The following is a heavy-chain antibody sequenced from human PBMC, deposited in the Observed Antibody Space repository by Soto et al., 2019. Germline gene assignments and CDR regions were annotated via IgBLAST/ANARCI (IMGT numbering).Heavy chain of an antibody. CDR1: GFTFNTYY. D-gene: IGHD2-21*02. V-gene: IGHV1-46*02. CDR2: INPSNGFT. J-gene: IGHJ6*02. Sequence: QVQLVQSGAELKKPGASVSLSCKASGFTFNTYYINWVRQSPGEGLQWMGIINPSNGFTSYAQKFQDRVNMTADTSTKTVYMELSSLRSEDTAVYFCARDWPDTYCGGDCPLGYYYHGMDVWGQGTAVTVSS. CDR3: ARDWPDTYCGGDCPLGYYYHGMDV.